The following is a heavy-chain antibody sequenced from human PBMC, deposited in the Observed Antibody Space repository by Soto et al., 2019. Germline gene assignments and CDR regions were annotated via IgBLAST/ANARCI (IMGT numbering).Heavy chain of an antibody. Sequence: PGGSLRLSCAASGFTFSSYAMHWVRQAPGKGLEWVAVISYDGSNKYYADSVKGRFTISRDKSKNTLYLQMNSLRAEDTAVYYCARSKNNWNYMVSDYWGQGTLVTVSS. J-gene: IGHJ4*02. D-gene: IGHD1-7*01. V-gene: IGHV3-30-3*01. CDR3: ARSKNNWNYMVSDY. CDR2: ISYDGSNK. CDR1: GFTFSSYA.